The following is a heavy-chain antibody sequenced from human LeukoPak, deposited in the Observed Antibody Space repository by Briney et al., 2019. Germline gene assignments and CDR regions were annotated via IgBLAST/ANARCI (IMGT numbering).Heavy chain of an antibody. J-gene: IGHJ4*02. V-gene: IGHV3-30*18. Sequence: GGSLRLSCAASGFTFSSYGMHWVRQAPGKGLEWVAVISHDGSNKYYADSVKGRFTISRDNSKNTLYLQMNSLRAEDTAVYYCAKDQSSVGADYWGQGTLVTVSS. CDR1: GFTFSSYG. CDR3: AKDQSSVGADY. D-gene: IGHD1-26*01. CDR2: ISHDGSNK.